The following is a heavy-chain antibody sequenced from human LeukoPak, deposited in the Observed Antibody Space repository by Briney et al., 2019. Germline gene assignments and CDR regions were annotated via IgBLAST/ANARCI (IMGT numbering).Heavy chain of an antibody. Sequence: GGSLRLSCAASGFTFSSYAMHWVRQAPGKGLEWVAVISYDGSNKYYADSVKGRFTISRDNSKNTLYLQMNSLRAEDTAVYYCAKLPKRWFGEFSYFDYWGQGTLVTVSS. V-gene: IGHV3-30*04. J-gene: IGHJ4*02. CDR1: GFTFSSYA. CDR3: AKLPKRWFGEFSYFDY. CDR2: ISYDGSNK. D-gene: IGHD3-10*01.